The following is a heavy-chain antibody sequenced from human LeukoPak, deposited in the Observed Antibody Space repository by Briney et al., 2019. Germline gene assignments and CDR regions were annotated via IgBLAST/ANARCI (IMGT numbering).Heavy chain of an antibody. D-gene: IGHD2-8*02. V-gene: IGHV1-3*01. CDR1: GYTFTSYA. CDR2: INAGNGNT. J-gene: IGHJ3*02. CDR3: ARGSTGAWAFDI. Sequence: GASVKVSCKASGYTFTSYAMHWVRQAPGQRLEWMGWINAGNGNTKYSQKFQGRVTITRDTSASTAYMELSSLRSEDTAVYHCARGSTGAWAFDIWGQGTMVTVSS.